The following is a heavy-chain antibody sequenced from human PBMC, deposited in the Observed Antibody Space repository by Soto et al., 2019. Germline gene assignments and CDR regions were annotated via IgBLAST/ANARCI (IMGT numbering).Heavy chain of an antibody. CDR2: ISYDGSSK. Sequence: QVQLVESGGGVVQPGRSLRLSCAASGFTFSNYGMYWVRQAPGKGLEWVAFISYDGSSKFYADPMKGRHTISRDNSTNTLYLQMNSLRAEDTAVYYCVKGIWNYWAFDYWGQGTLVTVSS. V-gene: IGHV3-30*18. J-gene: IGHJ4*02. CDR1: GFTFSNYG. CDR3: VKGIWNYWAFDY. D-gene: IGHD1-7*01.